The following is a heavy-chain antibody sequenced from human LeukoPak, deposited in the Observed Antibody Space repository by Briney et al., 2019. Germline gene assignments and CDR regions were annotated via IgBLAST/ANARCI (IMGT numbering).Heavy chain of an antibody. J-gene: IGHJ4*02. CDR2: IYHSGNT. CDR1: GASFSLYY. CDR3: ARSRKLDY. V-gene: IGHV4-59*08. D-gene: IGHD1-14*01. Sequence: SETLSLTCSVSGASFSLYYWSWIRQPPGKGLEWIGYIYHSGNTDYNPSLKSRVTISADTSRNQFSLKMTSVTAADTAVYYCARSRKLDYWGQGTLVTVSS.